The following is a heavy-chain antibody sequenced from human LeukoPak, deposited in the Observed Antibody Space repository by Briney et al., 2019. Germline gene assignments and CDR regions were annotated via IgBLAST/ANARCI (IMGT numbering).Heavy chain of an antibody. V-gene: IGHV4-61*01. Sequence: PSETLSLTCTVSSGSVSSGSYYWSWIRQPPGKGLEWIGYIYYSGSTNYNPSLKSRVTISVDTSKNQFSLKLSSVTAADTAVYYCAGGRYSYGEPDSHFDYWGQGTLVTVSS. J-gene: IGHJ4*02. D-gene: IGHD5-18*01. CDR1: SGSVSSGSYY. CDR3: AGGRYSYGEPDSHFDY. CDR2: IYYSGST.